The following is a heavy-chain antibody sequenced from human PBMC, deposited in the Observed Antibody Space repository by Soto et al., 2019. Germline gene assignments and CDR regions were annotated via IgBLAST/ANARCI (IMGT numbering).Heavy chain of an antibody. J-gene: IGHJ4*02. CDR1: GYPFTNYG. CDR3: ARGGYRGSGRAFDY. CDR2: SSAYSAAA. Sequence: QVQLVQSGPEVRVPGASVKVSCKASGYPFTNYGVSWVRQAPGQGLECMGWSSAYSAAANDVDKFQGRVTMTTATSTNTADMELTNLRSDDTAVYFWARGGYRGSGRAFDYWGQGTLVTVSS. V-gene: IGHV1-18*01. D-gene: IGHD3-10*01.